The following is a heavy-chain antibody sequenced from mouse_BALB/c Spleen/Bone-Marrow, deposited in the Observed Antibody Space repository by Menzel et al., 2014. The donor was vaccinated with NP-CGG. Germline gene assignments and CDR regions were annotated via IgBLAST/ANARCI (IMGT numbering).Heavy chain of an antibody. V-gene: IGHV14-3*02. J-gene: IGHJ4*01. D-gene: IGHD2-3*01. CDR3: ARNGYYVYYYAMDY. CDR2: IDPANGNT. CDR1: GFSIXDTY. Sequence: EVQLQESGAELVKPGTSVKLSCTASGFSIXDTYMHWVKQRPEQGLEWIGRIDPANGNTKYDPKFQGKATITADTSSNTAYLQLSSLTSEDTAVYYCARNGYYVYYYAMDYWGQGTSVTVSS.